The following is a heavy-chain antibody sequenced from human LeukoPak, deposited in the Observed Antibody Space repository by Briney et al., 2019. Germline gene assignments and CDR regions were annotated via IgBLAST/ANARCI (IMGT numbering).Heavy chain of an antibody. Sequence: ASVKVSCKASGYTFTGYYMHWVRQAPGQGLEWMGGIIPIFGTANYAQKFQGRVTITADESTSTAYMELSSLRSEDTAVYYCASIAVAENYWGQGTLVTVSS. CDR2: IIPIFGTA. J-gene: IGHJ4*02. V-gene: IGHV1-69*13. CDR3: ASIAVAENY. D-gene: IGHD6-19*01. CDR1: GYTFTGYY.